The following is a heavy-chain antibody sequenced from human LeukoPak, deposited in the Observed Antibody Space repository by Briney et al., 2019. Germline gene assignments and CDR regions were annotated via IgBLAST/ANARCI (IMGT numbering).Heavy chain of an antibody. CDR1: GFTFSSYE. V-gene: IGHV3-48*03. Sequence: GGSLRLSCAASGFTFSSYEMNWVRQAPGKGLEWVSYITSSSYTNYADSVKGRFTISRDNAKNSLYLQMNSLRPEDTAVYYCARDAGGYYPDYWGQGTLVTVSS. CDR2: ITSSSYT. CDR3: ARDAGGYYPDY. J-gene: IGHJ4*02. D-gene: IGHD3-22*01.